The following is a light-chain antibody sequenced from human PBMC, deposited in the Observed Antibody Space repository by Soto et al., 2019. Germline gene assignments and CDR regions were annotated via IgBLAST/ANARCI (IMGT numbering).Light chain of an antibody. CDR1: QNITNNY. Sequence: EIVLTQSPGTLSLSPGERATLPCRASQNITNNYVAWYQHKPGQAPRLLIYGASSRATGIPVRFSGSGSGTDLTLTISRLEPEDFAVYYCQQYGSSPWTFGQGIKVDIK. CDR2: GAS. J-gene: IGKJ1*01. V-gene: IGKV3-20*01. CDR3: QQYGSSPWT.